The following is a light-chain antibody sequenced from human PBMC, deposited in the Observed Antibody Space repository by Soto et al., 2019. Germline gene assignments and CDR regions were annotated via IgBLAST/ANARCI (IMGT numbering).Light chain of an antibody. CDR3: QQYYNWPMT. CDR2: DSS. V-gene: IGKV3-15*01. CDR1: ESISSD. Sequence: EFLLTQSPATLSVSPGERATLXXRASESISSDLAWYQQKPGQAPRLXIYDSSTRATGIPAGFSGSGSGTEFTLTISSLQSEDFAVYYCQQYYNWPMTLGQGTRLEIK. J-gene: IGKJ5*01.